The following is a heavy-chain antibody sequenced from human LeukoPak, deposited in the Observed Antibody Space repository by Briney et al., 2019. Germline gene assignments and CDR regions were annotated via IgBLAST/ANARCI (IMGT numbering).Heavy chain of an antibody. CDR2: IWYDGSNK. J-gene: IGHJ4*02. CDR3: ARDYGDGYNLDY. V-gene: IGHV3-33*01. D-gene: IGHD5-24*01. Sequence: GGSLRLSCAASGFTFSSYGMHWVRQAPGKGLEWVAVIWYDGSNKYYADSVKGRFTISRDNSKNTLYLQMNSLRAEDTAVYYCARDYGDGYNLDYWGQGTPVTVSS. CDR1: GFTFSSYG.